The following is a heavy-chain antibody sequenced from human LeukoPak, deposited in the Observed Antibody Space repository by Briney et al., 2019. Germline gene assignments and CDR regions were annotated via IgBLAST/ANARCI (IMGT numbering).Heavy chain of an antibody. CDR1: GFTFSSYD. Sequence: GGSLRLSCAASGFTFSSYDMSWVRQAPGKGLEWVSSISLSTDGTTYADSVKGRFTISRDNSKNTMYLQINSLRAEDTAVYYCARDRHCANGVCHSPPGMDVWGQGTTVTVSS. J-gene: IGHJ6*02. CDR2: ISLSTDGT. D-gene: IGHD2-8*01. CDR3: ARDRHCANGVCHSPPGMDV. V-gene: IGHV3-23*01.